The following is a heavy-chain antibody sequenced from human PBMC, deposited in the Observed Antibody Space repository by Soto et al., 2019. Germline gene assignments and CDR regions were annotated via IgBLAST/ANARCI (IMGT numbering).Heavy chain of an antibody. J-gene: IGHJ3*02. CDR3: AKGGSLLSLVVAATGDAFDI. CDR2: ISWNSGSI. V-gene: IGHV3-9*01. CDR1: GFTFDDYA. Sequence: GGSLRLSCAASGFTFDDYAMHWVRQAPGKGLEWVSGISWNSGSIGYADSVKGRFTISRDNAKNSLYLQMNSLRAEDTALYYCAKGGSLLSLVVAATGDAFDIWGQGTMVTVSS. D-gene: IGHD2-15*01.